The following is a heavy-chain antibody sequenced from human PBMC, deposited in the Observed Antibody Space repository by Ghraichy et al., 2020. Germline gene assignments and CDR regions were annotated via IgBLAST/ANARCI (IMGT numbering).Heavy chain of an antibody. J-gene: IGHJ4*02. D-gene: IGHD2-15*01. CDR1: GYTFTGYY. CDR3: ARSLYCSGGSCPRMVDY. Sequence: ASVKVSCKASGYTFTGYYMHWVRQAPGQGLEWMGWINPNSGGTNYAQKFQGWVTMTRDTSISTAYMELSRLRSDDTAVYYCARSLYCSGGSCPRMVDYWGQGTLVTVSS. CDR2: INPNSGGT. V-gene: IGHV1-2*04.